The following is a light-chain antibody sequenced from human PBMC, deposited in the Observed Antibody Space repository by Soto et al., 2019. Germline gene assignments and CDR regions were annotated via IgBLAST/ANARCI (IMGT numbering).Light chain of an antibody. V-gene: IGLV3-21*02. CDR3: QVWDSSLDHTLYV. CDR1: NIRSKS. Sequence: SYVLTQTPSVSVAPGQTATMTCGGNNIRSKSVHWYQQKPGQAPVLVVYDDRARPAGIPERFSGSNSGNTATLTISRVEPGDEADYYCQVWDSSLDHTLYVFGPGTKLTVL. J-gene: IGLJ1*01. CDR2: DDR.